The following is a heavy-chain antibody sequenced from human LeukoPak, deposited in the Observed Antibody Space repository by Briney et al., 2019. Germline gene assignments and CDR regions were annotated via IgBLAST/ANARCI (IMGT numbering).Heavy chain of an antibody. D-gene: IGHD3-16*01. CDR1: GGSFSGYY. Sequence: SETLSLTCAVYGGSFSGYYWSWIRQPPGKGLEWIGEINHSGSTNYNPSLKSRVTISVDTSKNQFSLKLSSVTAADTAAYYCARAPTYYDYVWGSWIIGFDYWGQGTLVTVSS. CDR2: INHSGST. J-gene: IGHJ4*02. CDR3: ARAPTYYDYVWGSWIIGFDY. V-gene: IGHV4-34*01.